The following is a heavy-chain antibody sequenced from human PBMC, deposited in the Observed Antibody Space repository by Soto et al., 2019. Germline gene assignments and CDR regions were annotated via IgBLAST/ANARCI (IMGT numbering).Heavy chain of an antibody. J-gene: IGHJ4*02. CDR3: AKDRHKGARKLDY. V-gene: IGHV3-23*01. Sequence: EVQLLESGGGLVLPGGSLRLSCAASGFTFSTYAMNWVRQAPGKGLEWVSCISDSGDYTNYADSVKGRFTISRDNSKNTLSLQMNSLRAEDTAVYYCAKDRHKGARKLDYWGQGTLVTVSS. D-gene: IGHD6-6*01. CDR2: ISDSGDYT. CDR1: GFTFSTYA.